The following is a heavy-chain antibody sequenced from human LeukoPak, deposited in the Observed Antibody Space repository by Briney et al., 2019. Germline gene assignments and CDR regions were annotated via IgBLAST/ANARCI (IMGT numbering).Heavy chain of an antibody. V-gene: IGHV3-73*01. CDR3: TTTLGYCSGGSCYGKFDP. J-gene: IGHJ5*02. CDR2: IRSKANSYAT. Sequence: PGGSLRLSCAASGFTFSGSAMHWVRQASGKGLEWVGRIRSKANSYATAYAASVKGRFTISRDDSKNTAYLQMNSLKTEDTAVYYCTTTLGYCSGGSCYGKFDPWGQGTLVTVSS. D-gene: IGHD2-15*01. CDR1: GFTFSGSA.